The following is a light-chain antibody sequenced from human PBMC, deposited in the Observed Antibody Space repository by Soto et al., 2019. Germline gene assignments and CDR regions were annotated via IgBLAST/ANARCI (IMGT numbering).Light chain of an antibody. Sequence: QSALTQPASVSGSPGQPITISCTGTSSDVGSFDAVAWYQHNPGNAPKLIIYDVSNRPSGVSSLFSGSKSGNTASLSIAGLQTEDEANYYCSSVTTSSTLVFGTGTKLTVL. CDR2: DVS. CDR3: SSVTTSSTLV. J-gene: IGLJ1*01. V-gene: IGLV2-14*01. CDR1: SSDVGSFDA.